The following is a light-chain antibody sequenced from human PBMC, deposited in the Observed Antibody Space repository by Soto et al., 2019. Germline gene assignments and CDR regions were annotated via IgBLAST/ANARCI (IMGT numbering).Light chain of an antibody. CDR2: GAS. CDR1: QSVSSSY. V-gene: IGKV3-20*01. CDR3: QQYGNSPRT. Sequence: VLKQSPGTLSLTQGERATLSYMASQSVSSSYLAWYQQKPGQAPRPLIYGASSRAPGIPDRFSGSGSGTDFTLTISRLEPEDFAVYYCQQYGNSPRTFGQGTKVDIK. J-gene: IGKJ1*01.